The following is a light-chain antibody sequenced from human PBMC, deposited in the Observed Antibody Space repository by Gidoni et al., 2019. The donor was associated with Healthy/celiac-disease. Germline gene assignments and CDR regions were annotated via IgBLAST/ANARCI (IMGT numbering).Light chain of an antibody. J-gene: IGKJ4*01. Sequence: ELVMTLSPATLSASPGERATLSCRSRQRVSSNLAWYKQKPGQAPRLLIYGASTRATGIPASFSGSGSGTEFTLTISSLQSEDFAVYYCQQYNNWPFTFGGGTKVEIK. CDR3: QQYNNWPFT. CDR2: GAS. CDR1: QRVSSN. V-gene: IGKV3-15*01.